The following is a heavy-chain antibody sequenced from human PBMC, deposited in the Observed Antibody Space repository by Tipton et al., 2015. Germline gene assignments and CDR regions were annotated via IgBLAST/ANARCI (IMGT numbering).Heavy chain of an antibody. D-gene: IGHD1-26*01. CDR2: TYYRSKWYN. CDR3: ARVGAGQLTSTPGGFDY. CDR1: GDTVSSNSAA. Sequence: GLVKPSQTLSLTCAISGDTVSSNSAAWNWIRQSPSRGLEWLGRTYYRSKWYNDYAVSVKSRITINPDTSKNQFSLQLNSVTPEDTAVYYCARVGAGQLTSTPGGFDYWGQGTLVTVST. V-gene: IGHV6-1*01. J-gene: IGHJ4*02.